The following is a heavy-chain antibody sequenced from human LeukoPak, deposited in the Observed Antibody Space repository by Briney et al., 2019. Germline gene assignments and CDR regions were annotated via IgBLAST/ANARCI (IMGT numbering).Heavy chain of an antibody. D-gene: IGHD3-10*01. V-gene: IGHV4-59*01. Sequence: PSETLSLTCTVSGGSISSYYWSWIRQPPGKGLEWIGYIYYSGSTTYNPSLKGPVTISVDMSKNQFSLKLTSVTAADTAVYYCARVGYYYGSAISSYYYYVDVWGKGTTVTVSS. CDR1: GGSISSYY. J-gene: IGHJ6*03. CDR2: IYYSGST. CDR3: ARVGYYYGSAISSYYYYVDV.